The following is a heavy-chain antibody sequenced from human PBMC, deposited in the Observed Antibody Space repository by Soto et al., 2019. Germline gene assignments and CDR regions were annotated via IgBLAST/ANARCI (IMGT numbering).Heavy chain of an antibody. D-gene: IGHD3-22*01. CDR2: ISSSSSTI. V-gene: IGHV3-48*02. J-gene: IGHJ4*02. CDR3: ARGSYYYDSSGYYYVDY. Sequence: GGSLRLSCAASGFTFSSYSMNWVRQAPGKGLEWVSYISSSSSTIYYADSVKGRFTISRDNAKNSLYLQMNSLRDEDTAVYYCARGSYYYDSSGYYYVDYWGQGTLVTVSS. CDR1: GFTFSSYS.